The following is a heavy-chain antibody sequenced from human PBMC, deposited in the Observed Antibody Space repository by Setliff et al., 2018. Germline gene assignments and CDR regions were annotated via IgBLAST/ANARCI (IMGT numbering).Heavy chain of an antibody. D-gene: IGHD5-12*01. V-gene: IGHV4-61*09. CDR2: IDPSGNT. CDR1: GGSISSGTNY. Sequence: SETLSLTCTVSGGSISSGTNYWSWIRQPAGRGLEWIGHIDPSGNTNYQPSLKSRVTISGDTSKNQFSLKMSSMTAADTAVYYCARFLNPRDGYQNSPGFDFWGQGTLVTVSS. CDR3: ARFLNPRDGYQNSPGFDF. J-gene: IGHJ4*02.